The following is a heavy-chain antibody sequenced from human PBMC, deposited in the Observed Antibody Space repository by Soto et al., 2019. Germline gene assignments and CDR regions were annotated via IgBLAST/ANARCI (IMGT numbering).Heavy chain of an antibody. J-gene: IGHJ4*02. CDR3: ARVHSHYDSGGYYCFYFDY. Sequence: SETLSLTCAVSGGSISSSNWWSWVRQPPGKGLEWIGEIYHSGSTNYNPSLKSRVTISVDKSKNQFSLKLSSVTAADRAVFFCARVHSHYDSGGYYCFYFDYWGRETLVTVSS. V-gene: IGHV4-4*02. CDR1: GGSISSSNW. D-gene: IGHD3-22*01. CDR2: IYHSGST.